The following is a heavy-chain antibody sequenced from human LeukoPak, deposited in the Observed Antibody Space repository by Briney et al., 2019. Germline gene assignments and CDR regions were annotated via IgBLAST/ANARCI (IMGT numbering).Heavy chain of an antibody. V-gene: IGHV3-48*01. Sequence: GGSLRLSCAASGFTFSSYSMNWVRQAPGKGLEWVPYISSSSSTIYYADSVKGRFTISRDNAKNSLYLQMNSLRAEDTAVYYCARVLQWLGYYFDYWGQGTLVTVSS. J-gene: IGHJ4*02. CDR3: ARVLQWLGYYFDY. CDR2: ISSSSSTI. CDR1: GFTFSSYS. D-gene: IGHD6-19*01.